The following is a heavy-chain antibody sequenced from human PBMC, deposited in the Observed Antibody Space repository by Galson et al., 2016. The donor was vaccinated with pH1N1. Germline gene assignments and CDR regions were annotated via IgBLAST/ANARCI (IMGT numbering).Heavy chain of an antibody. CDR1: GYTFTRYY. CDR2: LDPTGGGT. J-gene: IGHJ4*02. CDR3: TRDLGRLRDC. V-gene: IGHV1-46*01. D-gene: IGHD1-26*01. Sequence: SVKVSCKASGYTFTRYYLHWVRQAPGQGLEWMGVLDPTGGGTTYAQKFHSRLTMTRDTSTSTFSMELSSLKPEDTAVYYCTRDLGRLRDCWGQGTLVTVSS.